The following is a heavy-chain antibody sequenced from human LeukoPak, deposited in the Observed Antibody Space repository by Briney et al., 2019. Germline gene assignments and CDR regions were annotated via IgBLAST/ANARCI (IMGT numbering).Heavy chain of an antibody. V-gene: IGHV3-21*01. CDR2: ISSTGSYI. CDR3: AKDHTMVRGVHAGFDY. Sequence: GGSLRLSCAASGFTFSRDSMNWVRQAPGKGLEWVSSISSTGSYIYYTDSVKGRFTISRDNSKNTLYLQMNSLRVEDTAVYYCAKDHTMVRGVHAGFDYWGQGSLVTVSS. J-gene: IGHJ4*02. CDR1: GFTFSRDS. D-gene: IGHD3-10*01.